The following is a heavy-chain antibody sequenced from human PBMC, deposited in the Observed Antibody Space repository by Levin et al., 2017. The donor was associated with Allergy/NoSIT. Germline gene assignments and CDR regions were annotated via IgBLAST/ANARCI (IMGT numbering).Heavy chain of an antibody. CDR2: ISYSGNT. Sequence: PSETLSLTCTVSGDSISTTSGIHYWGWVRQPPGKGLEWIGSISYSGNTYYSASLKSRVTISVDSSKNQFSLNLKSLTAADTAEYYCVRHLHDPSFDYWGQGTLVTVSS. V-gene: IGHV4-39*01. CDR1: GDSISTTSGIHY. CDR3: VRHLHDPSFDY. J-gene: IGHJ4*02. D-gene: IGHD4-11*01.